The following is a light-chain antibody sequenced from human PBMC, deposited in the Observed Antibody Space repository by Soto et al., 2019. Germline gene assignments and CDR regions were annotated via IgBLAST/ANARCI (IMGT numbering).Light chain of an antibody. V-gene: IGKV3-20*01. J-gene: IGKJ5*01. CDR3: QQYGTSPPAIT. CDR2: GGS. CDR1: QSVSSFY. Sequence: EIVFTQSPATLSLSPGERATLSCRASQSVSSFYLAWYQQKPGQSPRLLIYGGSTRATAIPDRFSGSGSGADFTLTISRLEPEDFAVYYCQQYGTSPPAITFGQGTRLEIK.